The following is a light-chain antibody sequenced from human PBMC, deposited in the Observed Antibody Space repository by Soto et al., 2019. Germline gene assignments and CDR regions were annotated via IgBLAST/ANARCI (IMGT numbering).Light chain of an antibody. Sequence: EIVLTQSPGTLSLSPGERATLSCRASQSVSSSSLAWYQQNPGQAPRLLIYEASSRATGIPDRFSGSGSGTDFTLTIGRLEPEDFAVYYCQQYRTFGEGTKVDIK. CDR2: EAS. J-gene: IGKJ1*01. CDR3: QQYRT. CDR1: QSVSSSS. V-gene: IGKV3-20*01.